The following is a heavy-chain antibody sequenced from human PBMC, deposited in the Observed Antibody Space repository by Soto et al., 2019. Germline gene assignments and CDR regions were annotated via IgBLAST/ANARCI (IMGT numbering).Heavy chain of an antibody. V-gene: IGHV2-5*02. CDR1: GFSLSTSGVG. CDR2: IYWDDDK. J-gene: IGHJ4*02. CDR3: AHDLYDYVWGSRNDLFDS. Sequence: QITLKESGPTLVKPTQTLTLTCTFSGFSLSTSGVGVGWIRQPPGKALEWLALIYWDDDKRYSPSLKSRLTIPKDTSKHQVVLTMTNMDPVDTATYYCAHDLYDYVWGSRNDLFDSWGQGTLVTVSS. D-gene: IGHD3-16*01.